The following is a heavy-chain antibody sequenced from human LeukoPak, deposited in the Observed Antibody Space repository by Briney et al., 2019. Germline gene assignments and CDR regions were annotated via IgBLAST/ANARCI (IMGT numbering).Heavy chain of an antibody. Sequence: GGSLRLSCAASGFTVSSNYMSWVRQAPGKGLEWVSVIYSGGSTYYADSVKGRFTISRDNSKNTLYLQMNSLRAEDTAVYYCARDTYGDYRPEYYGMDVWGQGTTVTVSS. CDR1: GFTVSSNY. D-gene: IGHD4-17*01. CDR2: IYSGGST. CDR3: ARDTYGDYRPEYYGMDV. V-gene: IGHV3-66*01. J-gene: IGHJ6*02.